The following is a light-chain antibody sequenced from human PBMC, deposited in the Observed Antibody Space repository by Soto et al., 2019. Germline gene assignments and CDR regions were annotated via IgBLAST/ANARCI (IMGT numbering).Light chain of an antibody. CDR1: QSVGRNY. V-gene: IGKV3-20*01. CDR2: GAS. Sequence: EIVLTQSPGTLSLSPGERATLSCRASQSVGRNYLAWYQQKLGQAPRLLIHGASSRATGIPDRFSGSGSGTDFILTISRVEPEDFAVYYCQQYASSPLTIGGGTKVEIK. CDR3: QQYASSPLT. J-gene: IGKJ4*01.